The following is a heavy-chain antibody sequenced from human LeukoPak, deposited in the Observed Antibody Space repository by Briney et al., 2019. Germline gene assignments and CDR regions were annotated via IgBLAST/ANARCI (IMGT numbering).Heavy chain of an antibody. CDR2: INPNSGGT. Sequence: AAVKVSRKASGYTFTGYYMHWVRPAPAQGLAWMGWINPNSGGTNYAQKFQGRVTMTRDTSISTGYMELSRLRSDDTAVYYCARRLRYFDWLSPFDYWGQGTLVTVSS. D-gene: IGHD3-9*01. J-gene: IGHJ4*02. V-gene: IGHV1-2*02. CDR1: GYTFTGYY. CDR3: ARRLRYFDWLSPFDY.